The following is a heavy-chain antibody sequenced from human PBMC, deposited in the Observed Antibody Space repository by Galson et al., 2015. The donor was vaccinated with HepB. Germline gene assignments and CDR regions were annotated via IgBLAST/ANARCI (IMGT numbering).Heavy chain of an antibody. V-gene: IGHV5-51*01. CDR1: GFSFASHW. CDR2: IYPGDSDT. CDR3: ARRTLGSSWHYFDY. Sequence: QSGAEVKKPGESLKISCKGSGFSFASHWIAWVRQMPGKGLEWMGIIYPGDSDTRYSPSFQDLVTFSADKSVSTAYLQWSSLEASDTAIYYCARRTLGSSWHYFDYWGQGTLVTVSP. J-gene: IGHJ4*02. D-gene: IGHD6-13*01.